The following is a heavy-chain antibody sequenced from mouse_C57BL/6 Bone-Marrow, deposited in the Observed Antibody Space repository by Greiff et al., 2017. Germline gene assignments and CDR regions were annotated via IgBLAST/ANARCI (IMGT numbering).Heavy chain of an antibody. Sequence: QVQLQQSGAELVRPGTSVKVSCKASGYAFTNYLIEWVKQRPGQGLEWIGVINPGRGGTYYHEKFKGKATLNADKATSTAYMQLSSLTSEGTAVDFCARSKNWDSWCAYWGQGTLVTVSA. CDR3: ARSKNWDSWCAY. CDR2: INPGRGGT. J-gene: IGHJ3*01. D-gene: IGHD4-1*01. CDR1: GYAFTNYL. V-gene: IGHV1-54*01.